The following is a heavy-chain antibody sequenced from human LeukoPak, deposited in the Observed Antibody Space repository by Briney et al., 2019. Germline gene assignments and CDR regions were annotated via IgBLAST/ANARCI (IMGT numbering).Heavy chain of an antibody. CDR3: TRAPIGSIDY. D-gene: IGHD1-1*01. V-gene: IGHV4-59*02. J-gene: IGHJ4*02. CDR2: IYYTGYT. CDR1: GASVTSSY. Sequence: SETLSLTCSVSGASVTSSYWTWVRLPPGRGLEWIGYIYYTGYTNYNPSLKSRVTISLDIYTNQLSLEVISVTAADTAIYYCTRAPIGSIDYWGPGALVTVSS.